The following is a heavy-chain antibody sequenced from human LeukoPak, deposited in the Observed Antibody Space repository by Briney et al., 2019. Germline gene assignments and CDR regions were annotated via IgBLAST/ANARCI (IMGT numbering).Heavy chain of an antibody. V-gene: IGHV4-34*01. CDR3: ARYSFDSSGYPAGGY. J-gene: IGHJ4*02. Sequence: SETLSLTCAVYGGSFSGYYWSWIRQPPGKGLEWIGEINHSGSTNYNPSLKSRVTISVDKSKNQFSLKLSSVTAADTAVYYCARYSFDSSGYPAGGYWGQGTLVTVSS. CDR2: INHSGST. D-gene: IGHD3-22*01. CDR1: GGSFSGYY.